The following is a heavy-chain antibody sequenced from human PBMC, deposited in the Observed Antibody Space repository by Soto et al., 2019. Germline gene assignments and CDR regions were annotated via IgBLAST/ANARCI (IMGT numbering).Heavy chain of an antibody. V-gene: IGHV3-7*03. CDR3: AGGSGWLFDS. Sequence: EVQLVESGGGLVQPGGSLRLSCAASGFTFSSYYMTWVRQAPGKGLEWVANIKQDGSEKFYVDSVKGQFSISRDNAKNSLYLQMNSLRAEDTAVYYCAGGSGWLFDSWGQGTLVTVSS. J-gene: IGHJ4*02. D-gene: IGHD6-19*01. CDR2: IKQDGSEK. CDR1: GFTFSSYY.